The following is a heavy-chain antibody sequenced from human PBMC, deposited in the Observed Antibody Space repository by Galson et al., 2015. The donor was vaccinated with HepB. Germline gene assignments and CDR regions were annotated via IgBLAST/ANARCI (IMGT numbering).Heavy chain of an antibody. D-gene: IGHD5-18*01. CDR2: IKQDGSEK. CDR3: ARDFAILFYNYGYSN. CDR1: GFTFSNYW. V-gene: IGHV3-7*03. J-gene: IGHJ4*02. Sequence: SLRLSCAASGFTFSNYWLTWVRQAPGKGLEWVANIKQDGSEKYYVDSVKGRFAISRDNAKNILYLQMNSLRAEDTAMYYCARDFAILFYNYGYSNWGQGTLVTVSS.